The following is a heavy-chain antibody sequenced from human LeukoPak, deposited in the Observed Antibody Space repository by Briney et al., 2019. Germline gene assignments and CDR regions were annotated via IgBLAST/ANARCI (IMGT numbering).Heavy chain of an antibody. J-gene: IGHJ1*01. CDR3: ARDPNYYDSSGPHG. CDR2: IIPILGIA. V-gene: IGHV1-69*04. Sequence: ASVKVSCKASGGTFSSYAISWVRQAPGQGLEWRGRIIPILGIANYAQKFQGRVTITADKSTSTAYMELSSLRSEDTAVYYCARDPNYYDSSGPHGWGQDTLVTVSS. CDR1: GGTFSSYA. D-gene: IGHD3-22*01.